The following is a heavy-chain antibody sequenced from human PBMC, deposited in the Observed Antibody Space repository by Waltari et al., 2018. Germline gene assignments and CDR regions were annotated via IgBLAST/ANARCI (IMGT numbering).Heavy chain of an antibody. J-gene: IGHJ4*02. V-gene: IGHV4-34*01. CDR3: ARGRKDIVVVVAANFFPY. CDR1: GGSFSGYY. Sequence: QVQLQQWGAGLLKPSETLSLTCAVYGGSFSGYYWSWLRQPPGKGLEWIGEINHSGSTNYNPSLKSRVTISVDTSKNQFSLKLSSVTAADTAVYYCARGRKDIVVVVAANFFPYWGQGTLVTVSS. D-gene: IGHD2-15*01. CDR2: INHSGST.